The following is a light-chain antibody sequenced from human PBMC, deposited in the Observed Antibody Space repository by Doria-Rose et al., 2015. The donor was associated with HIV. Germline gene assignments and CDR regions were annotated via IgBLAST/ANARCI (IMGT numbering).Light chain of an antibody. V-gene: IGKV1-5*03. Sequence: STLSASVGDRVTITCRASQIIDNSLAWYQQKPGKAPNLLIYKASSLESGVPSRFSGSGSGREFTLTISSLQPDDFATYYCQQYNSYSPYTFGQGTKLEIK. J-gene: IGKJ2*01. CDR2: KAS. CDR1: QIIDNS. CDR3: QQYNSYSPYT.